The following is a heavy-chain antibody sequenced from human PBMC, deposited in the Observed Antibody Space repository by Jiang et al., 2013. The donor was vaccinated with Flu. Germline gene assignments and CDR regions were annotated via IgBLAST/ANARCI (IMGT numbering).Heavy chain of an antibody. Sequence: VSSISSSSSYIYYADSVKGRFTISRDNAKNSLYLQMNSLRAEDTAVYYCASTYYYGSGSYAYWGQGTLVTVSS. D-gene: IGHD3-10*01. V-gene: IGHV3-21*01. CDR2: ISSSSSYI. J-gene: IGHJ4*02. CDR3: ASTYYYGSGSYAY.